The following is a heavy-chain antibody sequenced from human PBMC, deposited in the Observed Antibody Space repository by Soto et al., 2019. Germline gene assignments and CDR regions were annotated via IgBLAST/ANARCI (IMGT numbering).Heavy chain of an antibody. CDR1: GFTFSSYS. CDR2: ISSSSSTI. D-gene: IGHD6-6*01. J-gene: IGHJ6*02. CDR3: ARPQYSSSSYGMDV. Sequence: GPLRLSCAASGFTFSSYSMNWVRQAPGKGLEWVSYISSSSSTIYYADSVKGRFTISRDNAKNSLYLQMNSLRDEDTAVYYCARPQYSSSSYGMDVWGQGTTVTVSS. V-gene: IGHV3-48*02.